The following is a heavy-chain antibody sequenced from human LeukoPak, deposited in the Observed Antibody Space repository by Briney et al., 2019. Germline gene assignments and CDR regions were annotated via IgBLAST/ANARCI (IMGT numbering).Heavy chain of an antibody. J-gene: IGHJ3*02. CDR3: ARDKAGAFDI. Sequence: PSETLSLTCTVSGGSISSHYWSWIRQPPGKGQEWIGYIYYSGSTNYNPSLKSRVTISVDTSKNQFSLKLSSVTAADTAVYYCARDKAGAFDIWGQGTMVTVSS. V-gene: IGHV4-59*11. CDR2: IYYSGST. CDR1: GGSISSHY.